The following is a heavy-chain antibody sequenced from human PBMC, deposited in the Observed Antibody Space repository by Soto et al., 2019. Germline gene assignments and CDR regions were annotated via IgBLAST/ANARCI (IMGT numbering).Heavy chain of an antibody. Sequence: GGSLRLSCAASGFTFDSFAMTWVRQAPGKGLEWVSAISASGGSTYYADSVKGRFTISRDSSKNTLYLQMNSLRAEDTAVYYCARGAVTPDSWGQGTLVTVSS. CDR3: ARGAVTPDS. D-gene: IGHD3-10*01. V-gene: IGHV3-23*01. CDR2: ISASGGST. J-gene: IGHJ4*02. CDR1: GFTFDSFA.